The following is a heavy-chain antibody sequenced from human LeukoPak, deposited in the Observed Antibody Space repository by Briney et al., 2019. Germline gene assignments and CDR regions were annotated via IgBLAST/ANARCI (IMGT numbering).Heavy chain of an antibody. CDR1: GFTSSSYG. D-gene: IGHD2-2*01. CDR3: AKAHIVVLVDI. J-gene: IGHJ3*02. Sequence: PGGTLRLSCAASGFTSSSYGMSWVRQAPGKGLEWVSAISGSGGSTYYADSVKGRFTISRDNSKNTLYLQMNSLRAEDTAVYYCAKAHIVVLVDIWGQGTMVTVSS. V-gene: IGHV3-23*01. CDR2: ISGSGGST.